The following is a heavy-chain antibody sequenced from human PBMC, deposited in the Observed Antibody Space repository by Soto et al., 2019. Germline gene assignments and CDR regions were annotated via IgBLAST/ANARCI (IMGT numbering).Heavy chain of an antibody. V-gene: IGHV3-74*01. D-gene: IGHD2-21*01. CDR1: GFTLDTYW. J-gene: IGHJ6*02. CDR3: ARLSGDHSAFFSYGMDA. Sequence: PGGSLRLSCAASGFTLDTYWMNWVRQAPGKGPEWLSGINSDGTISSYADPVQGRFTISRDNARNTLSLQMNSLRADDTAVYYCARLSGDHSAFFSYGMDAWGQGTTVTVSS. CDR2: INSDGTIS.